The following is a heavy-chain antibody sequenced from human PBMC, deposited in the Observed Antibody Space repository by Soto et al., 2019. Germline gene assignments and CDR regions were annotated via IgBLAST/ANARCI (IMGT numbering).Heavy chain of an antibody. Sequence: GGSLRLSCAASGFTFSSYGMHWVRQAPGKGLEWVAVIWYDGSNKYYADSVKGRFTISRDNSKNTLYLQMNSLRAEDTAVYYCARLSSGWSFDYWGQGTLVTVSS. D-gene: IGHD6-19*01. V-gene: IGHV3-33*01. CDR1: GFTFSSYG. CDR2: IWYDGSNK. CDR3: ARLSSGWSFDY. J-gene: IGHJ4*02.